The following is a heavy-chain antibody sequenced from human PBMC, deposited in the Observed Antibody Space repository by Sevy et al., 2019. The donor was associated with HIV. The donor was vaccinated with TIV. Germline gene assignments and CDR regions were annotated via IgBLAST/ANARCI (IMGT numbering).Heavy chain of an antibody. D-gene: IGHD5-18*01. J-gene: IGHJ4*02. Sequence: ASVKVSCKASGYTFTDYFMHWVRQAPGQGLEWMGWINPNSGDTKYAQKFQGRVTVTRDTSIRTAHMELSSLRFDDTAVYYCASPGGYRYGSLLDNWGQGTLVTVSS. CDR2: INPNSGDT. CDR1: GYTFTDYF. V-gene: IGHV1-2*02. CDR3: ASPGGYRYGSLLDN.